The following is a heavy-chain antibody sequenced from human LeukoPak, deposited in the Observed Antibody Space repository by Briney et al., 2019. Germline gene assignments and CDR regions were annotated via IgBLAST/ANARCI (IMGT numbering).Heavy chain of an antibody. CDR1: GGSISSGDYY. J-gene: IGHJ4*02. D-gene: IGHD4-23*01. CDR2: IYYSGST. CDR3: ARVKSYYFDY. Sequence: SETLSLTCTVSGGSISSGDYYWSWIRQPPGKGLEWIGYIYYSGSTYYNPSLKSRVTISVDTSKNQFSLKLSPVTAADTAVYYCARVKSYYFDYWGQGTLVTVSS. V-gene: IGHV4-30-4*08.